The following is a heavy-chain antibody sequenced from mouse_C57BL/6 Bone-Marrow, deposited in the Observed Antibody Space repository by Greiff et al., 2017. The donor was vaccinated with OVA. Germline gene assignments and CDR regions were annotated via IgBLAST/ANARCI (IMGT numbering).Heavy chain of an antibody. V-gene: IGHV1-81*01. CDR3: AGRAYGSRDWYFDV. CDR1: GYTFTSYG. J-gene: IGHJ1*03. CDR2: IYPRSGNT. Sequence: VKLMESGAELARPGASVKLSCKASGYTFTSYGISWVKQRTGQGLEWIGEIYPRSGNTYYNEKFKGKATLTADKSSSTAYMELRSLTSEDSAVYFCAGRAYGSRDWYFDVWGTGTTVTVSS. D-gene: IGHD1-1*01.